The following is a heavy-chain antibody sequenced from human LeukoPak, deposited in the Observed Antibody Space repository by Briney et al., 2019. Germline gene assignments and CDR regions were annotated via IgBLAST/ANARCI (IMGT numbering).Heavy chain of an antibody. J-gene: IGHJ4*02. D-gene: IGHD2-15*01. CDR3: ARFRINGGFGY. CDR1: GFTVSSNY. CDR2: IYSGGST. V-gene: IGHV3-66*01. Sequence: GGSLRLSCAASGFTVSSNYLSWVRQAPGKGLEWVSVIYSGGSTHYADSVKGRFTISRDNSKNTLYLQMNSLRAEDTAVYYCARFRINGGFGYWGQGTLVTVSS.